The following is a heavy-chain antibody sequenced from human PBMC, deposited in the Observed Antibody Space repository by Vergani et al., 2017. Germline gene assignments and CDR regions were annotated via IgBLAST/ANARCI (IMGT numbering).Heavy chain of an antibody. CDR3: ARQITIFGVVDYMDV. CDR1: GYSFTSYW. J-gene: IGHJ6*03. V-gene: IGHV5-51*01. D-gene: IGHD3-3*01. CDR2: IYPGDSDT. Sequence: EVQLVQSGAEVKKPGESLKISCKGSGYSFTSYWIGWVRQMPGKGLEWMGIIYPGDSDTRYSPSFQGQVTISADKSINTAYLQWSSLKASDTAIYYCARQITIFGVVDYMDVWGRGTTVTVSS.